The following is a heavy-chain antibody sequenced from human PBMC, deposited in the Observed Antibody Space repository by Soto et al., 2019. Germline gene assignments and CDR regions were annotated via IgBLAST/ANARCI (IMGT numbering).Heavy chain of an antibody. Sequence: SQTLSLTCAISGDSVSSSSVTWNWIRQSPSRGLEWLGRTYYRSKWYNDYAESVESRITINPDTSKNQFSLHLNSVTPEDTAVYYCVRLIGNSWLDFWGQGTLVTVPQ. D-gene: IGHD1-26*01. J-gene: IGHJ5*01. CDR3: VRLIGNSWLDF. V-gene: IGHV6-1*01. CDR1: GDSVSSSSVT. CDR2: TYYRSKWYN.